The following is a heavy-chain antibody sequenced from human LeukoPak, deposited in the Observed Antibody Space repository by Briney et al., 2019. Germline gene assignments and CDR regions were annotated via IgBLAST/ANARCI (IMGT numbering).Heavy chain of an antibody. Sequence: SETLSLTCTVSGGSISTFYWSWIRQPPGKGLEWIAYIDYTASTNYNPSLKSRVTISVDTSKNQFSLKLSSVTAADTAVYYCARVPFTYYYDSSGYYAGAFDIWGQGTMVTVSS. V-gene: IGHV4-59*12. CDR3: ARVPFTYYYDSSGYYAGAFDI. CDR2: IDYTAST. CDR1: GGSISTFY. D-gene: IGHD3-22*01. J-gene: IGHJ3*02.